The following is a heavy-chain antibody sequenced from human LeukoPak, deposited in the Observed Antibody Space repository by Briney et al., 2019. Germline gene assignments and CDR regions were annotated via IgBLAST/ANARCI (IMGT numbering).Heavy chain of an antibody. J-gene: IGHJ4*02. CDR3: ATGRSGYFDS. CDR2: IKSKTDGGIK. V-gene: IGHV3-15*01. Sequence: GGSLRLSCAASGLTLSNAWMTWVRQAPGKGLEWVARIKSKTDGGIKDYAAPVKGIFTISRDDSENTVYLQMNSLKIEDTAVYYCATGRSGYFDSWGQGTLVFVSS. CDR1: GLTLSNAW.